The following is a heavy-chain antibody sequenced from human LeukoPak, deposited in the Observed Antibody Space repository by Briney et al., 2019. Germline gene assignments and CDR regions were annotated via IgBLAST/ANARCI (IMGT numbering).Heavy chain of an antibody. Sequence: SGTLSLTCAVSGGSISSHNWWSWVRQPPGKGLEWIGEISHSGSTNYNPSLKSRVTISVDKSKNQFSLKLSSVTAADTAVYYCAREVGPRHFDWLPLFNWGQGTLVTVSS. CDR1: GGSISSHNW. V-gene: IGHV4-4*02. CDR2: ISHSGST. CDR3: AREVGPRHFDWLPLFN. D-gene: IGHD3-9*01. J-gene: IGHJ4*02.